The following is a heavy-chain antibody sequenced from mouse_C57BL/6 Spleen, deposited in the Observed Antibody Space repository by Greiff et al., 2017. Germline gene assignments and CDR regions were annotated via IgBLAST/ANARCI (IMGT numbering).Heavy chain of an antibody. D-gene: IGHD1-1*01. CDR2: IYPGDGDT. CDR1: GYAFSSYW. Sequence: QVQLQQSGAELVKPGASVKISCKASGYAFSSYWMNWVKQRPGKGLEWIGQIYPGDGDTNYNGKFKGKDTLTADKSSSTAYMQLSSLTSEDSAVYFCARDYGSSYRYFDVWGTGTTVTVSS. CDR3: ARDYGSSYRYFDV. J-gene: IGHJ1*03. V-gene: IGHV1-80*01.